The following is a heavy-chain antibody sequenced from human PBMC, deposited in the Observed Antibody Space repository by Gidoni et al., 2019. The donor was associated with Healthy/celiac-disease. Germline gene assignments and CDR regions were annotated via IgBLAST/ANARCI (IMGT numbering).Heavy chain of an antibody. Sequence: QVQLVESGGGVVQPGWSLRLSCAASGFTFSSYGMHWVRQAPGKGLEWVAFKWYDGSNKYYADSVKGRFTISRDNSKNTLYLQMNSLRAEDKAVYYCARDDRDGYNYFDYWGQGTLVTVSS. V-gene: IGHV3-33*01. CDR1: GFTFSSYG. CDR2: KWYDGSNK. J-gene: IGHJ4*02. CDR3: ARDDRDGYNYFDY. D-gene: IGHD5-12*01.